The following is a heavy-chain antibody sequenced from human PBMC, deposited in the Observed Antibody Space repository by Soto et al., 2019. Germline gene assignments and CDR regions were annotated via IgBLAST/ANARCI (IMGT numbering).Heavy chain of an antibody. D-gene: IGHD6-6*01. Sequence: QITLKESGPPLVNPTQTLTLTCTFSGFSLTTDDVGVGWIRQFPGKALDWLAVVYWDDDKGYSPSLKSRLTITKDTSKNQVFLTMSNMDPVDTATYYCAHTRYSISSFDYWGQGTLVTVSS. V-gene: IGHV2-5*02. J-gene: IGHJ4*02. CDR3: AHTRYSISSFDY. CDR2: VYWDDDK. CDR1: GFSLTTDDVG.